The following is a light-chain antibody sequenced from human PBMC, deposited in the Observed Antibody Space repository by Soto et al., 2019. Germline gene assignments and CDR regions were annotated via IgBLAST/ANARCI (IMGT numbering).Light chain of an antibody. CDR3: QQANSFPPLT. V-gene: IGKV1-12*01. J-gene: IGKJ4*01. CDR2: AAS. CDR1: QDISSW. Sequence: DIQMTQSPSSVSASVGDRVTITCRASQDISSWLAWYQQKPGKAPKLLIYAASSLKSGVPSRFSGSASGPDFTLTLNSLQPEDFATYFCQQANSFPPLTFGGGTKVEIK.